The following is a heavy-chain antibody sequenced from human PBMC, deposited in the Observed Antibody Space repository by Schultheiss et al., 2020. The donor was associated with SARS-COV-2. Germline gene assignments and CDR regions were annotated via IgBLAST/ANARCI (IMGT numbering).Heavy chain of an antibody. V-gene: IGHV3-33*03. J-gene: IGHJ4*02. Sequence: GGSLRLSCAASGFTFSSYGMHWVRQAPGKGLEWVAVIWYDGSNKYYADSVKGRFTISRDNAKNSLYLQMNSLRAEDTAVYYCASPKHDYGDYWGQGTLVTVSS. CDR1: GFTFSSYG. CDR2: IWYDGSNK. CDR3: ASPKHDYGDY.